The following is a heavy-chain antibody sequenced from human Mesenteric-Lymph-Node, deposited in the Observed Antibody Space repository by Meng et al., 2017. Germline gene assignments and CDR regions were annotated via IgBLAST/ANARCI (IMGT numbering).Heavy chain of an antibody. D-gene: IGHD3-10*01. Sequence: QVQLKQWGAEVGKPSETRSLTCAVYGGSLSGYAWSWTGQPPGKGLEWMGEVYHNGVTKYSPSLRSRVVISIDTSKNQFSLNLRSVSAADTAMYYCARGGATPMIIKYWGPGTLVTVSS. V-gene: IGHV4-34*02. J-gene: IGHJ4*02. CDR3: ARGGATPMIIKY. CDR2: VYHNGVT. CDR1: GGSLSGYA.